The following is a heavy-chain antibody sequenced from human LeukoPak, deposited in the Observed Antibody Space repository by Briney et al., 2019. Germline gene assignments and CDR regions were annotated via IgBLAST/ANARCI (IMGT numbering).Heavy chain of an antibody. J-gene: IGHJ4*02. CDR1: GFIFSNYA. Sequence: EGSLRLSCAASGFIFSNYAMHWVRQAPGKGLEWVTFIRYDGSNKYYAESVKGRFTISRDNSKNTLYLQMNSLRAEDTAVYYCAKAIHSSSSGVVDYWGQGTLVTVSS. CDR2: IRYDGSNK. D-gene: IGHD6-6*01. CDR3: AKAIHSSSSGVVDY. V-gene: IGHV3-30*02.